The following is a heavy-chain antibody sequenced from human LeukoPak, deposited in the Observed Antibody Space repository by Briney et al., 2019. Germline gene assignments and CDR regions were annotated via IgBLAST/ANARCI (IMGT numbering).Heavy chain of an antibody. Sequence: GSLRLSCAASGFTFSSYAMSWVRQAPGKGLEWVSGISGSGDNTYYADSVKGRFTISRDNSKNTLYLQMNSLRAEDTAVYYCAKEEGWLLPYYYGMDVWGQGTTVTVSS. CDR2: ISGSGDNT. D-gene: IGHD2-21*01. CDR1: GFTFSSYA. V-gene: IGHV3-23*01. J-gene: IGHJ6*02. CDR3: AKEEGWLLPYYYGMDV.